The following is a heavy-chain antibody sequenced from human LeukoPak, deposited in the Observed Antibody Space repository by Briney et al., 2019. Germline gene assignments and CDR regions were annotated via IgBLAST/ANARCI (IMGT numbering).Heavy chain of an antibody. V-gene: IGHV5-51*01. Sequence: GESLKISCKGSGYNFTSYWIGWVRQMPGKGLEWMGIIYPGDSDTRYSPSFQGQVTISADKSISTAYLQWKSLKASDTAIYYCARLRGSGSYYKGFDYWGQGTLVTVSS. CDR3: ARLRGSGSYYKGFDY. CDR1: GYNFTSYW. J-gene: IGHJ4*02. D-gene: IGHD3-10*01. CDR2: IYPGDSDT.